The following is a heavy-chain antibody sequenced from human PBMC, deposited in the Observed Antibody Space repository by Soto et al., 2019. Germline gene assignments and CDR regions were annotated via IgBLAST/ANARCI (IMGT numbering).Heavy chain of an antibody. D-gene: IGHD3-16*01. J-gene: IGHJ5*02. CDR3: AHIPTYYQYDWFDP. V-gene: IGHV2-5*02. Sequence: QITLKESGPTLVKPTQTLTLTCTFSGFSLTTRGVGVGWIRQPPGKALECLALIYWDDDKRYSPSLQSRLSITKDTSKNQVVLTMTHVDPVDTATYYCAHIPTYYQYDWFDPWGQGTLVSVSS. CDR2: IYWDDDK. CDR1: GFSLTTRGVG.